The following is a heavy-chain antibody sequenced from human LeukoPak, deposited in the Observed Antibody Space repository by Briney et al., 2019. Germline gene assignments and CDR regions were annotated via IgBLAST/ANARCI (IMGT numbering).Heavy chain of an antibody. V-gene: IGHV3-74*01. CDR3: ARDQGGILSGYYTEFDY. D-gene: IGHD3-3*01. J-gene: IGHJ4*02. CDR2: INSDGSST. Sequence: GGSLRLSCAASGFTFSSYWMHWVRQAPGKGLVWVSRINSDGSSTSYADSVKGRFTISRDNAKNALYLQMNSLRAEDTAVYYCARDQGGILSGYYTEFDYWGQGTLVTVSS. CDR1: GFTFSSYW.